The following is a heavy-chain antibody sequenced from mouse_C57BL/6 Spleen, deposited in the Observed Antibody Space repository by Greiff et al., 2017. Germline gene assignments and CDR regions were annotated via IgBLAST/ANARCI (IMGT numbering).Heavy chain of an antibody. V-gene: IGHV1-69*01. CDR2: IDPSDSYT. D-gene: IGHD2-3*01. CDR1: GYTFTSYW. CDR3: ARTVIYDGYYYAMDY. J-gene: IGHJ4*01. Sequence: QVQLQQPGAELVMPGASVKLSCKASGYTFTSYWMHWVKQRPGQGLEWIGEIDPSDSYTNYNQKFKGKSTLTVDKSSSTAYMQLSSLTSEDSAVYYCARTVIYDGYYYAMDYWGQGTSVTVSS.